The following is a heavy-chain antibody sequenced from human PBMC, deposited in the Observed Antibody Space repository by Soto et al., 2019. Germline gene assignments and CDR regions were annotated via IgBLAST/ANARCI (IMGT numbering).Heavy chain of an antibody. V-gene: IGHV3-23*01. J-gene: IGHJ6*03. D-gene: IGHD2-2*01. Sequence: GGSLRLSCAASGFTFSSYAMSWVRQAPGKGLEWVSAISGSGGSTYYADSVKGRFTISRDNSKNTLYLQMNSLRAEDTAVYYCAKGGEDIVVVPAAMRAYYYYYMDVGGKGTTVTVPS. CDR3: AKGGEDIVVVPAAMRAYYYYYMDV. CDR2: ISGSGGST. CDR1: GFTFSSYA.